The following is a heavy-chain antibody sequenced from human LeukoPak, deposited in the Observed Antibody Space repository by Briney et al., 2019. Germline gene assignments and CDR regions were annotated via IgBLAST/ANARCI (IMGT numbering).Heavy chain of an antibody. D-gene: IGHD5-18*01. V-gene: IGHV3-74*01. Sequence: GGSLRLSCAASGFTFSSYWMHWVRQAPGKGLVWVSRINTDGSSTSYADSVKGRFTICRDNAKNTLYLQMNSLRAEDTAVYYCATDRQLWALWDFDYWGQGTLVTVSS. J-gene: IGHJ4*02. CDR3: ATDRQLWALWDFDY. CDR2: INTDGSST. CDR1: GFTFSSYW.